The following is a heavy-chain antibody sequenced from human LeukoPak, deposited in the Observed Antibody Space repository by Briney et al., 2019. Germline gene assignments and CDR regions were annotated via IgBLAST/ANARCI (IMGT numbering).Heavy chain of an antibody. V-gene: IGHV4-39*01. D-gene: IGHD4-17*01. CDR3: ATRVYHDYGDYFDY. CDR2: IYYSGST. CDR1: GGSISSSSYY. J-gene: IGHJ4*02. Sequence: SSETLSLTCTVSGGSISSSSYYWGWIRQPPGKGLEWIGSIYYSGSTYYNPSLKSRVTISVDTSKNQFSLKLSSVTAADTAVYYCATRVYHDYGDYFDYWGQGTLVTVSS.